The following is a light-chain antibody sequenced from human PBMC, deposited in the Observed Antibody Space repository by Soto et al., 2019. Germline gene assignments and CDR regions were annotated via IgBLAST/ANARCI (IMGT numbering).Light chain of an antibody. V-gene: IGKV3-15*01. Sequence: EIVMTQSPATLSVSPGERATLSCRASQSVGSDLAWYQQRPGQAPRLVIFGASTRATGIPARFSGSGSGTEFTHTISSLQSEDLAVYYCQQYNNWPPYTFGQGTKLEIK. CDR3: QQYNNWPPYT. J-gene: IGKJ2*01. CDR2: GAS. CDR1: QSVGSD.